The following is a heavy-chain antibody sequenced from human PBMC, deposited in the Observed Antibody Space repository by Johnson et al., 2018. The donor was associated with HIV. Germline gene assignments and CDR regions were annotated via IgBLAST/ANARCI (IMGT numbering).Heavy chain of an antibody. J-gene: IGHJ3*02. CDR1: GFSFSTYW. V-gene: IGHV3-74*03. D-gene: IGHD5-24*01. CDR2: IDTEGSGT. Sequence: VQLVESGGRLVQPGGSLRLSCAASGFSFSTYWMHWVRRVPVKGLVWVSRIDTEGSGTTYSDSVKGRFTISRDNAKNTVYLQMISLRAEDMAVYYCAKDHPQMATIVGAFDIWGQGTMVTVSS. CDR3: AKDHPQMATIVGAFDI.